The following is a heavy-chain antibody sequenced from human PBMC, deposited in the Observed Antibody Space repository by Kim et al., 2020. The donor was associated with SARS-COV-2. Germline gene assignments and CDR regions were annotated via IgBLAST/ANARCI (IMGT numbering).Heavy chain of an antibody. V-gene: IGHV1-3*01. CDR2: INAGNGNT. CDR1: GYTFTSYA. D-gene: IGHD3-10*01. Sequence: ASVKVSCKASGYTFTSYAMHWVRQAPGQRLEWMGWINAGNGNTKYSQKFQGRVTITRDTSASTAYMELSSLRSEDTAVYYCAIVLLWFGSYGMDVWGQGTTVTVSS. CDR3: AIVLLWFGSYGMDV. J-gene: IGHJ6*02.